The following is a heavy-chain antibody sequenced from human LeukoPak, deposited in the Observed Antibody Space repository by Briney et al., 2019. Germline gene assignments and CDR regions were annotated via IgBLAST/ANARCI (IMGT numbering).Heavy chain of an antibody. CDR3: IKDAPNGSIDY. Sequence: GGSLRLSCVTSGFTFGDFVMHWVRQAPGKGLECVSTISWTGDKVAYAGSVKGRFTVSRDNAKNSLFLQMNSLRTDDTALYYCIKDAPNGSIDYWGQGTLVTVSS. CDR1: GFTFGDFV. D-gene: IGHD2-8*01. CDR2: ISWTGDKV. J-gene: IGHJ4*02. V-gene: IGHV3-9*01.